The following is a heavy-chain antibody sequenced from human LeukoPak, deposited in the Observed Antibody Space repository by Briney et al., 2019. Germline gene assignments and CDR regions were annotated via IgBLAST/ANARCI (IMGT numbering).Heavy chain of an antibody. J-gene: IGHJ5*02. Sequence: SETLSLTCIVSGVSVSNYYWSWIRQPPGKGLEWIGYIYSSGNTKYNPSLKSRVTIFIDTLKNQFSLMLSAVTAADTAVYYCARSGSFGDLQVGPWGQGTLVTVSS. CDR1: GVSVSNYY. CDR2: IYSSGNT. D-gene: IGHD1-26*01. V-gene: IGHV4-59*02. CDR3: ARSGSFGDLQVGP.